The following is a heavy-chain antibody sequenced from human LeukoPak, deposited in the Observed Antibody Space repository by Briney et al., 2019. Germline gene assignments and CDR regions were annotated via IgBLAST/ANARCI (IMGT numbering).Heavy chain of an antibody. V-gene: IGHV4-4*07. CDR3: AGSGYLYWFDP. D-gene: IGHD3-22*01. CDR1: GGSIRSYY. CDR2: IYTSGST. Sequence: PSETLSLTCTVSGGSIRSYYWSWIRQPAGKGLEWIGRIYTSGSTNYNPSLRSRVTMSVDTSKNQFSLKLSSVTAADTAVYYCAGSGYLYWFDPWGQGTLVTVSS. J-gene: IGHJ5*02.